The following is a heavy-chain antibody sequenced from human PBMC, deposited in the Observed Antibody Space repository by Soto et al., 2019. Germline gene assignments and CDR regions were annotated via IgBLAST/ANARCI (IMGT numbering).Heavy chain of an antibody. CDR3: ARWTGGIERYFDY. V-gene: IGHV3-11*06. Sequence: GGSLRLSCAASGFTFSDYYMSWIRQAPGKGLEWVSYISSSSSYTNYADSVKGRFTISRDNAKNSLYLQMNSLRAEDTAVYYCARWTGGIERYFDYWGQGTLVTVSS. CDR2: ISSSSSYT. CDR1: GFTFSDYY. D-gene: IGHD1-26*01. J-gene: IGHJ4*02.